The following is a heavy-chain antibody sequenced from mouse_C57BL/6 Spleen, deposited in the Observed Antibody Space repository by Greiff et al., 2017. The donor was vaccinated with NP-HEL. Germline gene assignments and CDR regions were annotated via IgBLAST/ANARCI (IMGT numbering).Heavy chain of an antibody. CDR2: FHPYNDDT. Sequence: QVQLKESGAELVKPGASVKMSCKASGYTFTTYPIEWMKQNHGKSLEWIGNFHPYNDDTKYNEKFKGKATLTVEKSSSTVYLELSRLTSDDSAVYYCARRGYGSSYWYFDVWGTGTTVTVSS. CDR1: GYTFTTYP. V-gene: IGHV1-47*01. J-gene: IGHJ1*03. CDR3: ARRGYGSSYWYFDV. D-gene: IGHD1-1*01.